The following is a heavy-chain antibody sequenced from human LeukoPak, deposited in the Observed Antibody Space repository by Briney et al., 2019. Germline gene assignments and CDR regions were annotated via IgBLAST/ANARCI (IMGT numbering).Heavy chain of an antibody. V-gene: IGHV3-23*01. CDR1: GFTFSSYA. CDR2: ITGSGGNT. CDR3: AKDREQRWLQLGAFDM. D-gene: IGHD5-24*01. Sequence: GGSLRLSCAASGFTFSSYAMSWVRQAPGKGLEWVSGITGSGGNTYYADSVKGRFTISRDNSKNRLYLRMNSLRAEDTAVYYCAKDREQRWLQLGAFDMWGQGTMVTVSS. J-gene: IGHJ3*02.